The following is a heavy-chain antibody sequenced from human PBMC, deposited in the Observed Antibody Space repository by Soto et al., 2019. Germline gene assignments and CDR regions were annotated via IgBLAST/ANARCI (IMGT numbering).Heavy chain of an antibody. CDR2: IYSGGST. V-gene: IGHV3-66*01. J-gene: IGHJ6*03. Sequence: EVQLVESGGGLVQPGGSLRLSCAASGFTVSSNYMSWVRQAPGKGLEWVSVIYSGGSTFYADSVKGRFTISRDNSKNTVYLQTNRLRAEDAGVYCCAREIGRGAAQTNYMDVWGKGTTVTVS. CDR3: AREIGRGAAQTNYMDV. CDR1: GFTVSSNY. D-gene: IGHD6-6*01.